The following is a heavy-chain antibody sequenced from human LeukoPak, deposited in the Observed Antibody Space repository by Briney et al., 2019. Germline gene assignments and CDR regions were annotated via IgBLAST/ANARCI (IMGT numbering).Heavy chain of an antibody. V-gene: IGHV3-66*01. J-gene: IGHJ4*02. Sequence: GGSLRLSCAASGFTVSSNYMSWVRQAPGKGLEWVSVIYNGGSTYYADSVKGRFTISRDNSKNTVYLQMNSLRAEDTAVYFCARESTTGATGDYWGQGTLVTVSS. CDR3: ARESTTGATGDY. CDR2: IYNGGST. D-gene: IGHD1-1*01. CDR1: GFTVSSNY.